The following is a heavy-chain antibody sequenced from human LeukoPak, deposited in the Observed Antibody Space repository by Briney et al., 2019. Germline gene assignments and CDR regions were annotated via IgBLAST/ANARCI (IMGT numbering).Heavy chain of an antibody. CDR3: ARDGSYSSSWYFDY. Sequence: GGSLRLSCAASGFTFSNYWMHGVRQVPGKGLVCVSRINIDGTSTSYADSVKGRFTISRGNAKNSLYLQMNSLRAEDTAVYYCARDGSYSSSWYFDYWGQGTLVTVSS. V-gene: IGHV3-74*01. CDR2: INIDGTST. D-gene: IGHD6-13*01. J-gene: IGHJ4*02. CDR1: GFTFSNYW.